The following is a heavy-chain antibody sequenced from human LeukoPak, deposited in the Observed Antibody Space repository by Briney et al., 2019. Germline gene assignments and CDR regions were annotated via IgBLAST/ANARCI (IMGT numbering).Heavy chain of an antibody. CDR1: EYTLTDLS. J-gene: IGHJ1*01. V-gene: IGHV1-24*01. Sequence: ASVKVSCKVSEYTLTDLSMHWVRQAPGKGLEWMGGFDPEDGETIYSQNFQGRVIMTEDTSTDTAYMELRSLRSEDTAVYYCATAPLSDLWSGYYSQYFLHWGRGTLVTVSS. CDR3: ATAPLSDLWSGYYSQYFLH. D-gene: IGHD3-3*01. CDR2: FDPEDGET.